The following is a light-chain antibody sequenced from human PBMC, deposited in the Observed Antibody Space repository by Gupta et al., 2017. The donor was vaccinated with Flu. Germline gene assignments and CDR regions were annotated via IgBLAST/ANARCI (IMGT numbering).Light chain of an antibody. V-gene: IGKV4-1*01. Sequence: NCRSSQNIFYSSNNKNNLAWYRQKPGQPPELLITWASTRESGVPDRFSGGGSGTDFTLTISSLQAEDVAVYYCQQYDSSPPTFGQGTREEIK. CDR1: QNIFYSSNNKNN. CDR2: WAS. J-gene: IGKJ1*01. CDR3: QQYDSSPPT.